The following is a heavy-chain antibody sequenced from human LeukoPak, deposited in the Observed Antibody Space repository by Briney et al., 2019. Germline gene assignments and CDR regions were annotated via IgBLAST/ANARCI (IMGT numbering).Heavy chain of an antibody. Sequence: GGSLRLSCAASGFTFSSYGMHWVRQSPGRGLEWVSFLSFDGSNEFYAGSLKGRFTISRDNSKDTLYLQMDRLRAEDTALYYCAREEHDYVWGSYRYYYYYGIDVWGQGTTVTVSS. D-gene: IGHD3-16*02. CDR2: LSFDGSNE. J-gene: IGHJ6*02. CDR3: AREEHDYVWGSYRYYYYYGIDV. V-gene: IGHV3-30*03. CDR1: GFTFSSYG.